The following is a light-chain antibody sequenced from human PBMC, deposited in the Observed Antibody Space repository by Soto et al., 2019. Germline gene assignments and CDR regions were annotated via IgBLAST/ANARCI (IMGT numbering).Light chain of an antibody. J-gene: IGLJ1*01. Sequence: QSALTQPRSVSGSPGQSVTISCTGTSSDVGDYNYVSWYQQHPGKAPKLMIYDVNKRPSGVPDRFSGSKSGNTASLTISGLLAEDEADYYCCSYAGSYTFVFGTGTKVTVL. V-gene: IGLV2-11*01. CDR2: DVN. CDR1: SSDVGDYNY. CDR3: CSYAGSYTFV.